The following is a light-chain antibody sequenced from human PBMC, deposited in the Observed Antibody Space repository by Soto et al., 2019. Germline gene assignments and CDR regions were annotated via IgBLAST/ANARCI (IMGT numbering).Light chain of an antibody. CDR3: TSYASSSTHVV. CDR2: DVN. Sequence: QSVLTQPASVSGSPGQSITLSCTGTSSDIGGYDFVSWYQRYPGKAPKLIIYDVNNRPSGVSNRFSGSKSGNTASLTISGLQAEDKADYYCTSYASSSTHVVFGGGTQLTVL. V-gene: IGLV2-14*01. CDR1: SSDIGGYDF. J-gene: IGLJ2*01.